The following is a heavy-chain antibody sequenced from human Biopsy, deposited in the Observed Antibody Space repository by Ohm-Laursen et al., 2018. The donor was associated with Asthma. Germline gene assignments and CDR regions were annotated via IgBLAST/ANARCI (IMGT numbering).Heavy chain of an antibody. Sequence: SLRLSCTASGFSFDDCAMHWARQAPGKGLEWVSSISWNSGNIDYAVSVKGRFTISRDNAKNSLYLQMQSLRPEDTAFYYCAKSADYYDSTDYLDFWGRGTLVTVSS. V-gene: IGHV3-9*01. D-gene: IGHD3-22*01. CDR3: AKSADYYDSTDYLDF. CDR1: GFSFDDCA. CDR2: ISWNSGNI. J-gene: IGHJ4*01.